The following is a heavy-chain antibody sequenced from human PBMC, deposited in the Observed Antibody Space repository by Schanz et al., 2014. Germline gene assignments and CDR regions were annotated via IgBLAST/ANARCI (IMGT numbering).Heavy chain of an antibody. V-gene: IGHV4-39*01. J-gene: IGHJ4*02. D-gene: IGHD3-3*01. CDR3: ARLSAIFGVVTTYYFDY. Sequence: QLQLQESGPGLVNPSETLSLTCTVSGGSISSIGFYWGWIRQPPGKGLEWIGRMYYSGSTYYNPSLKSRVTIPGDTSKTQFSLKRSSVTAAETAVYYCARLSAIFGVVTTYYFDYWGQGTLVTVSS. CDR1: GGSISSIGFY. CDR2: MYYSGST.